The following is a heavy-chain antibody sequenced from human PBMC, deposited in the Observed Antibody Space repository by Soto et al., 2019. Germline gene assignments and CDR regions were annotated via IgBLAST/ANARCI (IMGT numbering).Heavy chain of an antibody. V-gene: IGHV3-23*01. D-gene: IGHD6-25*01. CDR3: AKVRALAADYYYGMDV. CDR2: ISGSGGST. Sequence: EVQLLESGGGLVQPGGSLRLSCAASGFTFSSYAMSWVRQAPGKGLEWVSAISGSGGSTYYADSVKGRFTISRDNSKNTLYLQMNSLRAEDTAVYYCAKVRALAADYYYGMDVWGHGTTVTVSS. CDR1: GFTFSSYA. J-gene: IGHJ6*02.